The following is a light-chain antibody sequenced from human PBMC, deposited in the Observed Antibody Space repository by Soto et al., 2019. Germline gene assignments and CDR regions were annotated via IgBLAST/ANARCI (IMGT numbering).Light chain of an antibody. CDR1: QSIGSW. J-gene: IGKJ4*01. Sequence: MKQKPSTVSPSVEDRVTSTCGASQSIGSWLAWYQQKTGKAPKLLMYDASSLESGVPSRFSGSGCGTEITFTSSLLKTDDFATYYSQQYDNSSLTFGGGTKVDIK. CDR3: QQYDNSSLT. CDR2: DAS. V-gene: IGKV1-5*01.